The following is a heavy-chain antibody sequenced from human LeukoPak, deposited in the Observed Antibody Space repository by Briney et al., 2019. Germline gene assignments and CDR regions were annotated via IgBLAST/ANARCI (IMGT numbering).Heavy chain of an antibody. CDR1: GFVFSTHS. V-gene: IGHV3-21*01. D-gene: IGHD4-23*01. CDR3: VRHAEGRNSWFDF. Sequence: KTGGSLRLSCAASGFVFSTHSMNWVSQAPGKGLEWVSWISSSSGDIYYAESVRGRFTISRDDAKNSLYLQMNNVRAEDTAVYYCVRHAEGRNSWFDFWGQGTLVTVSS. CDR2: ISSSSGDI. J-gene: IGHJ5*01.